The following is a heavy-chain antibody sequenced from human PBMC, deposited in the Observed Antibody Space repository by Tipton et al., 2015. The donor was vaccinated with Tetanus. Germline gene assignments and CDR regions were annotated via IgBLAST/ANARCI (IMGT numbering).Heavy chain of an antibody. D-gene: IGHD6-6*01. CDR2: INPNSGGT. Sequence: QLVQSGAEVKKPGASVKVSCKASGYTFTGYYMHWARQDPGQGLEWMGWINPNSGGTNYAQKFQGWVTMTRDTSISTAYMELSRLRSDDTAVYYCARAEGIRWQLVNYWGQGTLVTVSS. J-gene: IGHJ4*02. CDR1: GYTFTGYY. CDR3: ARAEGIRWQLVNY. V-gene: IGHV1-2*04.